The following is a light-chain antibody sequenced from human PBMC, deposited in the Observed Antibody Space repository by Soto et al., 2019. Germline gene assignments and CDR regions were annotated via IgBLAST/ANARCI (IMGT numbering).Light chain of an antibody. J-gene: IGLJ2*01. CDR2: QDD. Sequence: SYELSQPPSVSVSPGQTATIACSGEKLGDKYAYWYQQKPGRSPVLVIYQDDQQPSGIPERFSGSNSGDTATLTISGTQTMDEADYYCQAWDSSTYVVFGGGTQLTVL. CDR1: KLGDKY. V-gene: IGLV3-1*01. CDR3: QAWDSSTYVV.